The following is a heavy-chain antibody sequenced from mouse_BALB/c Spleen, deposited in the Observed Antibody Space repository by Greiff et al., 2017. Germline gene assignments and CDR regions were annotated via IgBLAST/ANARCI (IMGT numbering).Heavy chain of an antibody. J-gene: IGHJ3*01. CDR2: INPSNGGT. V-gene: IGHV1S81*02. D-gene: IGHD4-1*01. Sequence: QVQLQQSGAELVKPGASVKLSCKASGYTFTSYYMYWVKQRPGQGLEWIGGINPSNGGTNFNEKFKSKATLTVDKSSSTAYMQLSSLTSEDSAVYYCTRYPLTGSWFAYWGQGTLVTVSA. CDR3: TRYPLTGSWFAY. CDR1: GYTFTSYY.